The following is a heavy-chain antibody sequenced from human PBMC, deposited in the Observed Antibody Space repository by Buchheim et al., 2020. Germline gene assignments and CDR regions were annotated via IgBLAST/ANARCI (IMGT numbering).Heavy chain of an antibody. D-gene: IGHD4-17*01. V-gene: IGHV3-48*01. CDR3: AIVKRFQWKRNFYGRCN. CDR2: IDKTGSST. Sequence: EVRLLDSGGYVVQPGGSLRLSCVASGYAFTSYSMHWVIQAPGRELEWISFIDKTGSSTHYADSVKGRFTISRDNAKKSLSLPMPILGVEESCVYLCAIVKRFQWKRNFYGRCNWGQGT. J-gene: IGHJ4*01. CDR1: GYAFTSYS.